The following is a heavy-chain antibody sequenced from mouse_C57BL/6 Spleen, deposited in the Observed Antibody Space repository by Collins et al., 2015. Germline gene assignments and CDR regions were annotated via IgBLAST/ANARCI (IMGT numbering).Heavy chain of an antibody. Sequence: EVQLQQSGAELVKPGASVKLSCTASGFNIKDTYMHWVKQRPEQGLEWIGRIDPANGNTKYDPKFQGKATITADTSSNTAYLQLSSLTSEDTAVYYCARRGGYYLYAMDYWGQGTSVTVSS. CDR3: ARRGGYYLYAMDY. CDR1: GFNIKDTY. J-gene: IGHJ4*01. D-gene: IGHD2-3*01. CDR2: IDPANGNT. V-gene: IGHV14-3*02.